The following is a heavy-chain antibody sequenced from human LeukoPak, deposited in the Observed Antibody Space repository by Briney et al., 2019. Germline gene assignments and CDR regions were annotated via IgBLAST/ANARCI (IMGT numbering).Heavy chain of an antibody. J-gene: IGHJ6*03. CDR1: EFSVSGSY. CDR2: IFSGGST. V-gene: IGHV3-53*01. D-gene: IGHD2-15*01. Sequence: PGGSLRLSCAASEFSVSGSYMSWVRQAPGKGLQWVSVIFSGGSTYYTDSVKGRFTLSRDNSKNTLYLEMNSLRAEDTAVYYCARSLEDSGILYYYMDIWGKGTTVTVSS. CDR3: ARSLEDSGILYYYMDI.